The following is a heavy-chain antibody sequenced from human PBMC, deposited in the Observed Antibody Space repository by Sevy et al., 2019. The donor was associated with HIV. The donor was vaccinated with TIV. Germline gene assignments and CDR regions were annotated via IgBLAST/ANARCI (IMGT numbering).Heavy chain of an antibody. V-gene: IGHV3-9*01. CDR2: ISWNSGSI. CDR3: ARGGVVIRGPFWAFDI. Sequence: GGSLRLSCAASGFTFDDYAMHWVRQAPGKGLEWVSGISWNSGSIGYAHSVKGRFTISRDNAKNSLYLQMNSLRAEDTALYYCARGGVVIRGPFWAFDIWGQGTMVTVSS. J-gene: IGHJ3*02. D-gene: IGHD3-22*01. CDR1: GFTFDDYA.